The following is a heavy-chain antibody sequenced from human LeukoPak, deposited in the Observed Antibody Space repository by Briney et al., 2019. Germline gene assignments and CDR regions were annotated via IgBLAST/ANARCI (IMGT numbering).Heavy chain of an antibody. D-gene: IGHD2-2*01. Sequence: HSETLSLTCAAHGGSFRGYYWGWFRNPPGRGLEWFGEINHSGSTNYNPTLKSRVTISVDTSKNQSSLKLSSVTATDTAVYYCARVRGSRYIVVVPAAIRAYNWFDPWGQGTLVTVSS. CDR3: ARVRGSRYIVVVPAAIRAYNWFDP. V-gene: IGHV4-34*01. CDR2: INHSGST. CDR1: GGSFRGYY. J-gene: IGHJ5*02.